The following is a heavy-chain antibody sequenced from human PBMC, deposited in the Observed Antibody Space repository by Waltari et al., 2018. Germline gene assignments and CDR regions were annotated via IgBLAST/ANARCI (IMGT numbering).Heavy chain of an antibody. J-gene: IGHJ4*02. V-gene: IGHV4-38-2*01. CDR2: IYHSGST. Sequence: QVQLQESGPGLVKPSETLSLTCAVSGYSSSRGYSWAWIRQPPGKGLEWLGSIYHSGSTYYNPSLKSRVTISVDTSKNQFSLKLSSVTAADTAVYYCARGQNPRTGGDWGQGTLVTVSS. D-gene: IGHD1-26*01. CDR1: GYSSSRGYS. CDR3: ARGQNPRTGGD.